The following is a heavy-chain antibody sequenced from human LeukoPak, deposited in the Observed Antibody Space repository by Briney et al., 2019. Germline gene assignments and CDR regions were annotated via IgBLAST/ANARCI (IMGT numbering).Heavy chain of an antibody. D-gene: IGHD2-2*01. CDR2: INPNSGGT. CDR3: AREGGGYCRSTSCREGWFDP. Sequence: ASVKVSCKASGYTFTGYYMHWVRQAPGQGLEWMGWINPNSGGTNYAQKFQGRVTMTRDTSISTAYMELSRLRSDDTAVYYCAREGGGYCRSTSCREGWFDPWGQGTLVTVSS. CDR1: GYTFTGYY. V-gene: IGHV1-2*02. J-gene: IGHJ5*02.